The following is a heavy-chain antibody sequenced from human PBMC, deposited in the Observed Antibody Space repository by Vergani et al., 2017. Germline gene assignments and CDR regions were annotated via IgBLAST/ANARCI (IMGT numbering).Heavy chain of an antibody. V-gene: IGHV3-49*03. CDR1: GFTFGDYA. CDR2: IRSKAYGGTT. J-gene: IGHJ5*02. CDR3: ARYGRWLQGGWFDP. Sequence: EVQLVESGGGLVQPGRSLRLSCTASGFTFGDYAMSWFRQAPGKGLEWVGFIRSKAYGGTTEYAASVKGRFTISRDDSKSIAYLQMNSLKTEDTAVYYCARYGRWLQGGWFDPWGQGTLVTVSS. D-gene: IGHD5-24*01.